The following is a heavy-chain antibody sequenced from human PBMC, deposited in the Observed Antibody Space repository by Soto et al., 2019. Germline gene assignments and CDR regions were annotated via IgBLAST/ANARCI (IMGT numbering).Heavy chain of an antibody. Sequence: QAQLVESGGGVVQPGTSLRLSCEVSGLIFSRHAMHWVRQAPGKGLEEVAVISYDGSSQSYADSVKGRFTISRDNSKNTLYLQMNNLRVEDTAIYFCVREGMRLTLDYWGQGTLVNVSS. CDR1: GLIFSRHA. CDR2: ISYDGSSQ. J-gene: IGHJ4*02. CDR3: VREGMRLTLDY. V-gene: IGHV3-33*01. D-gene: IGHD2-21*02.